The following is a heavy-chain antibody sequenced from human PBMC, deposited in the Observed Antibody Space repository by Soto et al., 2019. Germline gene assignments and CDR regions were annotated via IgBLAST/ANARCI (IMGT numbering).Heavy chain of an antibody. CDR3: AKIRYSYGSLDY. J-gene: IGHJ4*02. V-gene: IGHV3-23*01. CDR2: ISGSGGST. Sequence: SLRLSCAASGFTFSSYAMSWVRQAPGKGLEWVSAISGSGGSTYYADSVKGRFTISRDNSKNTLYLQMNSLRAEDTAVYYCAKIRYSYGSLDYWGQGTLVTVSS. CDR1: GFTFSSYA. D-gene: IGHD5-18*01.